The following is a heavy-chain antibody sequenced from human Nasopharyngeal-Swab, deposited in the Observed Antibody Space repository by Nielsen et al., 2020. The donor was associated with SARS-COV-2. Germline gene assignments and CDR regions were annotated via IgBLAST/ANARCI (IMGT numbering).Heavy chain of an antibody. CDR1: GFSFNNYG. D-gene: IGHD3-10*01. Sequence: GESLKISCTASGFSFNNYGMHWVRQAPGKGLEWVAVISYEGSKKYYAESVEGRFTISRDYSKSTLSLQMNSLRPEDTAMYYCAKANVLFWFGQFKNDGFDIWGQGTMVAVSS. CDR3: AKANVLFWFGQFKNDGFDI. CDR2: ISYEGSKK. V-gene: IGHV3-30*18. J-gene: IGHJ3*02.